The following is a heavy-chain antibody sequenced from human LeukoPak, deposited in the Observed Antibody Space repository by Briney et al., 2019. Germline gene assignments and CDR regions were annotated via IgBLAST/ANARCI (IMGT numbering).Heavy chain of an antibody. J-gene: IGHJ4*02. CDR2: INAGNGNT. V-gene: IGHV1-3*01. D-gene: IGHD6-19*01. Sequence: GASVKVSCKASGYTFTSYAMHWVRQAPGQRLEWMGWINAGNGNTEYSQKFQGRVTITRDTSASTAYMELSSLRSEDTAVYYCAREGEIAVAGTLDYWGQGTLVTVSS. CDR3: AREGEIAVAGTLDY. CDR1: GYTFTSYA.